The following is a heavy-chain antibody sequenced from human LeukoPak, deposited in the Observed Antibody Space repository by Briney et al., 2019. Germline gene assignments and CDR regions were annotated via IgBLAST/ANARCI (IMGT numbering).Heavy chain of an antibody. D-gene: IGHD4-17*01. CDR2: INHSGST. J-gene: IGHJ6*03. CDR3: ARGLMTTVTTTPFYYYYYMDV. CDR1: GGSFSGHY. V-gene: IGHV4-34*01. Sequence: SETLSLTCAVYGGSFSGHYWNWIRQPPGKGLEWIGEINHSGSTNYNPSLKSRVTISVDTSKNRFSLKLSSVTAADTAVYYCARGLMTTVTTTPFYYYYYMDVWGKGTTVTVSS.